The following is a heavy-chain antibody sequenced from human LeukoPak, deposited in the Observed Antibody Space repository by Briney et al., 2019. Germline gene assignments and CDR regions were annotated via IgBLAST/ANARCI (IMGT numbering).Heavy chain of an antibody. CDR1: GYTFTGYY. J-gene: IGHJ4*02. CDR2: INPNSGGT. D-gene: IGHD1-26*01. V-gene: IGHV1-2*02. Sequence: GASVKVSCKASGYTFTGYYMHWVRQAPGQGLEWMGWINPNSGGTNYAQKFQGRVTMTRDTSISTAYMELSRLRSDDTAVYYCARDPRHESGAYDYWGQGTLVTVSS. CDR3: ARDPRHESGAYDY.